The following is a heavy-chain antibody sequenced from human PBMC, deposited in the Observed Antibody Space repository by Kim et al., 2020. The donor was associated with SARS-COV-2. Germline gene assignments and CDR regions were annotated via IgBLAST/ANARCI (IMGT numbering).Heavy chain of an antibody. D-gene: IGHD3-10*01. J-gene: IGHJ6*02. CDR3: ASAPLWFGESNYGMDV. Sequence: SLKSRVTISVDTSKNQFSLKLSSVTAADTAVYYCASAPLWFGESNYGMDVWGQGTTVTVSS. V-gene: IGHV4-59*01.